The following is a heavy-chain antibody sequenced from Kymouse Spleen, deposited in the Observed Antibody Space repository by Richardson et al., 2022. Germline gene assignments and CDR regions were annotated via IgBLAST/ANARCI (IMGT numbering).Heavy chain of an antibody. CDR3: AREGILRYFDWVYYYYGMDV. V-gene: IGHV3-33*01. CDR1: GFTFSSYG. Sequence: QVQLVESGGGVVQPGRSLRLSCAASGFTFSSYGMHWVRQAPGKGLEWVAVIWYDGSNKYYADSVKGRFTISRDNSKNTLYLQMNSLRAEDTAVYYCAREGILRYFDWVYYYYGMDVWGQGTTVTVSS. J-gene: IGHJ6*02. CDR2: IWYDGSNK. D-gene: IGHD3-9*01.